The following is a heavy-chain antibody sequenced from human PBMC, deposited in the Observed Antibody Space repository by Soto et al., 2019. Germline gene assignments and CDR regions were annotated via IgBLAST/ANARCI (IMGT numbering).Heavy chain of an antibody. J-gene: IGHJ6*01. CDR1: GGSFRGFY. Sequence: SETLSLTCAVSGGSFRGFYWTWIRQRPGKGLEWIGEINHTGYINYRPSLKSRVTISEDTSNTHFSLRLRSVTAADTAIYYCTRSSGGTWLHYYGMDVWGQGTTVTVSS. V-gene: IGHV4-34*01. D-gene: IGHD1-7*01. CDR2: INHTGYI. CDR3: TRSSGGTWLHYYGMDV.